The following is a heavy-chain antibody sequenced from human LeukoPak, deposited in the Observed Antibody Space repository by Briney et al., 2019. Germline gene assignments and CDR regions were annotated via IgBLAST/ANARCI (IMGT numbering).Heavy chain of an antibody. J-gene: IGHJ4*02. D-gene: IGHD2-15*01. Sequence: GGSLRLSFAASGFTFSTFWMSWVRQVPGKGLEWVANISKDGSERYYVDSVKGRLTISRDDARNSLYLQMNSLRAEDTAVYYCARRYCSGSSCYSVDHWGQGTLVTVSS. CDR2: ISKDGSER. CDR3: ARRYCSGSSCYSVDH. V-gene: IGHV3-7*01. CDR1: GFTFSTFW.